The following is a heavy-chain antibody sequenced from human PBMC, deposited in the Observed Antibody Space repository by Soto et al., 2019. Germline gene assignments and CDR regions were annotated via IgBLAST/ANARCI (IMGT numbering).Heavy chain of an antibody. V-gene: IGHV1-3*01. J-gene: IGHJ5*02. D-gene: IGHD3-22*01. Sequence: GASVKVSCKASGYTFTSYAMNWVRQAPGQRLEWMGWINAGNGNTKYSQKFQGRVTITRDTSASTAYMELSSLRSEDTAVYYCARVKGSGYHNWFDPWGQGTLVTVSS. CDR2: INAGNGNT. CDR3: ARVKGSGYHNWFDP. CDR1: GYTFTSYA.